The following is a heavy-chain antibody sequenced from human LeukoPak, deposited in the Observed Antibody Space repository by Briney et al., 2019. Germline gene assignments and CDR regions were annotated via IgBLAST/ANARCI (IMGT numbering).Heavy chain of an antibody. CDR1: GYTFTSYG. CDR3: ARSIFGEYNWFDP. CDR2: IIPIFGTA. V-gene: IGHV1-69*13. J-gene: IGHJ5*02. D-gene: IGHD3-3*01. Sequence: GASVKVSCKASGYTFTSYGISWVRQAPGQGLEWMGGIIPIFGTANYAQKFQGRVTITADESTSTAYMELSSLRSEDTAVYYCARSIFGEYNWFDPWGQGTLVTVSS.